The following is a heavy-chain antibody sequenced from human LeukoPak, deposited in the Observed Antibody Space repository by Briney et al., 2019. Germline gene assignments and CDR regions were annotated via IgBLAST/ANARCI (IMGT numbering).Heavy chain of an antibody. Sequence: GGSLRLSCAASGFTFSSYAMHWVRQAPGKGLEWVAVISYDGSNKYYADSVKGRFTISRDNSKNTLYLQMNSLRAEDTAVYYCARNQNWFGELLITGYFQHWGQGTLVTVSS. CDR2: ISYDGSNK. J-gene: IGHJ1*01. D-gene: IGHD3-10*01. CDR3: ARNQNWFGELLITGYFQH. CDR1: GFTFSSYA. V-gene: IGHV3-30*04.